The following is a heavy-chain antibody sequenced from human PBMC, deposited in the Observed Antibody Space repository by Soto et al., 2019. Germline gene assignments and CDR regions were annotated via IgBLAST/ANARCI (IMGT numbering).Heavy chain of an antibody. J-gene: IGHJ4*02. CDR2: IYYSGST. D-gene: IGHD6-13*01. CDR3: ARRTNRSSWYYFDY. CDR1: GGSISSYY. V-gene: IGHV4-59*08. Sequence: PSETLSLTCTVSGGSISSYYWSWIRQPPGKGLEWIGYIYYSGSTNYNPSLKSRVTISVDTSKNQFSLKLSSVTAADTAVYYCARRTNRSSWYYFDYWGQGTLVTVSS.